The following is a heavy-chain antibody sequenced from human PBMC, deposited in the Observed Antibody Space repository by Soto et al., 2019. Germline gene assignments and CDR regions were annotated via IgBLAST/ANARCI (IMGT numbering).Heavy chain of an antibody. J-gene: IGHJ4*02. CDR1: GGSISSGDYY. D-gene: IGHD6-19*01. CDR2: IYYTGNT. Sequence: PSETLSLTCTVSGGSISSGDYYWSWVRQPPGKDLEYIGYIYYTGNTYYNPSLSSRVTISVDTSKNQFSLKLSSVTAADTAVYFCVRRLAVKPRDYFDYWCQGTLVT. V-gene: IGHV4-30-4*01. CDR3: VRRLAVKPRDYFDY.